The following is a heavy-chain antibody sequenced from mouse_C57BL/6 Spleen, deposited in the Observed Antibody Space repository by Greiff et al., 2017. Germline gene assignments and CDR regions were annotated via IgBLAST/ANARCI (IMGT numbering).Heavy chain of an antibody. J-gene: IGHJ4*01. D-gene: IGHD1-1*01. CDR2: IWGGGST. Sequence: VQLQQSGPGLVQPSQSLSITCTASGFSLTSYGVHWVRQSPGKGLEWLGVIWGGGSTDNNAAFVSRRSISTENSKSQVFFKMNSLQADDTAIYYCARYCLYAMDYWGQGTSVTVSS. V-gene: IGHV2-2*01. CDR3: ARYCLYAMDY. CDR1: GFSLTSYG.